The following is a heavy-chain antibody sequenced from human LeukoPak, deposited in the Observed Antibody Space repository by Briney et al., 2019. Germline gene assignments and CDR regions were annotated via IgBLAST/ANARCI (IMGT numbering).Heavy chain of an antibody. Sequence: PSETLSLTCTVSGGSISSDYWSWIRQPPGKGLEWIGYIYYSGSTNYNPSLKSRVTISVDTSKNQFSLELSSVTAADTAVYYCASGYSYGLFYFDYWGQGTLVTVSS. CDR3: ASGYSYGLFYFDY. J-gene: IGHJ4*02. D-gene: IGHD5-18*01. CDR2: IYYSGST. V-gene: IGHV4-59*01. CDR1: GGSISSDY.